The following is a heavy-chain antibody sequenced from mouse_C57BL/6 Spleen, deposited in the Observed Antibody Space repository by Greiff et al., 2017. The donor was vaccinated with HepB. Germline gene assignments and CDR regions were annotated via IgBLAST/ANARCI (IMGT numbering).Heavy chain of an antibody. J-gene: IGHJ3*01. CDR2: IHPNSGST. Sequence: QVQLQQSGAELVKPGASVKLSCKASGYTFTSYWMHWVKQRPGQGLEWIGMIHPNSGSTNYNEKFKSKATLTVDKSSSTAYMQLSSLTSEDSAVYYCARPLITTVVPFAYWGQGTLVTVSA. CDR1: GYTFTSYW. V-gene: IGHV1-64*01. D-gene: IGHD1-1*01. CDR3: ARPLITTVVPFAY.